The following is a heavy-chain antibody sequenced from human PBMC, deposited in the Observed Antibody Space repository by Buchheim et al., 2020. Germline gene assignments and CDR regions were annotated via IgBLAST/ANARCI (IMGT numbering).Heavy chain of an antibody. CDR1: GFTFNTYA. CDR2: MWDDGSKT. CDR3: ARGTTVTTPYYYGMDV. Sequence: QLVESGGGVVQPRRSLRLSCTASGFTFNTYAMHWVRQAPGKGLEWVAIMWDDGSKTYYADSIKGRFTISRDNSKNTLFLQMNNLRVEDTAVYYCARGTTVTTPYYYGMDVWGQGTT. D-gene: IGHD4-11*01. J-gene: IGHJ6*02. V-gene: IGHV3-33*01.